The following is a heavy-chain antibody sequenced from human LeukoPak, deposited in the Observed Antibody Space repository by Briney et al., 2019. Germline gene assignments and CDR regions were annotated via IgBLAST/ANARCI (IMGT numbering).Heavy chain of an antibody. CDR3: AQKAPYSPGYSQH. J-gene: IGHJ1*01. V-gene: IGHV4-59*01. Sequence: SETLSLTCTVSGGSITSYYWTWIRQPPGKGLEWIGYIYHSGTTNYTPSLKSRVSISVDRSNNQFSLKLSSVTTADTAVYYCAQKAPYSPGYSQHWGQGTLVTVSS. CDR1: GGSITSYY. CDR2: IYHSGTT. D-gene: IGHD2-15*01.